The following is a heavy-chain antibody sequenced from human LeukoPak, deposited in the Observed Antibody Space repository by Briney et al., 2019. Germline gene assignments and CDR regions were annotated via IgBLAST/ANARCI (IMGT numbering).Heavy chain of an antibody. V-gene: IGHV3-7*05. J-gene: IGHJ3*02. CDR1: GITLSSYW. CDR2: IKQDASEK. CDR3: VRDQGAFDM. Sequence: GGSLRLSCAGAGITLSSYWMSWVRQAPGKGLEWVGNIKQDASEKYFVDSLRGRFTISRDNARNSLFLQMNSLRADDTAVYYCVRDQGAFDMWGHGTMVTVSS.